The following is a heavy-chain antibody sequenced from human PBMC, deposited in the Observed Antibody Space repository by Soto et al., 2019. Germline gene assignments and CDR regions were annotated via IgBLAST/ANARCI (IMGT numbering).Heavy chain of an antibody. J-gene: IGHJ3*02. Sequence: SETLSLTCTVSGGSISSGGYYWSWIRQHPGKGLEWIGYIYYSGSTYYNPSLKSRVTISVDTSKNQFSLKLSSVTAADTAVYYCARYIAARLGDAFDIWGQGTMVTVSS. CDR1: GGSISSGGYY. D-gene: IGHD6-6*01. CDR2: IYYSGST. CDR3: ARYIAARLGDAFDI. V-gene: IGHV4-31*03.